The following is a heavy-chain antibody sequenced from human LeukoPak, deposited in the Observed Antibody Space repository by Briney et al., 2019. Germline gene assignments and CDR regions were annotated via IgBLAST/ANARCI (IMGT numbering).Heavy chain of an antibody. CDR3: ARGLSSRLCIVVVPAAHAGWFDP. CDR2: INHSGST. J-gene: IGHJ5*02. CDR1: GGSISSSSYY. D-gene: IGHD2-2*01. Sequence: KPSETLSLTCTVSGGSISSSSYYWGWIRQPPGKGLEWIGEINHSGSTNYNPSLKSRVTISVDTSKNQFSLKLSSVTAADTAVYYCARGLSSRLCIVVVPAAHAGWFDPWGQGTLVTVSS. V-gene: IGHV4-39*07.